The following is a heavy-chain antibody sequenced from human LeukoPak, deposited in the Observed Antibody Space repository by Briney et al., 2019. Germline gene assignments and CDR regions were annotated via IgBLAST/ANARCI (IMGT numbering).Heavy chain of an antibody. CDR3: ARGPLTTSLNYYYYYMDV. Sequence: ASVKVSCKASGYTFTSYDINWVRQATGQGLEWMGWMNPNSGNTGYAQKFQGRVTITRNTSISTAYMELSSLRSEDTAVYYCARGPLTTSLNYYYYYMDVWGKGTTVTVSS. J-gene: IGHJ6*03. CDR2: MNPNSGNT. CDR1: GYTFTSYD. V-gene: IGHV1-8*03. D-gene: IGHD4-11*01.